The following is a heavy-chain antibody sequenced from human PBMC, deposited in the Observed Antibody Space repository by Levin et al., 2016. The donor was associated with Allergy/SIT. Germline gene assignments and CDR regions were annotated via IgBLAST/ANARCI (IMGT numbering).Heavy chain of an antibody. J-gene: IGHJ6*03. CDR3: ARMITYFGVVTYYYYYMDV. D-gene: IGHD3-3*01. Sequence: WIRQPPGKGLEWIGYIYYSGSTNYNPSLKSRVTISVDTSKNQFSLKLSSVTAADTAVYYCARMITYFGVVTYYYYYMDVWGKGTTVTVSS. V-gene: IGHV4-59*01. CDR2: IYYSGST.